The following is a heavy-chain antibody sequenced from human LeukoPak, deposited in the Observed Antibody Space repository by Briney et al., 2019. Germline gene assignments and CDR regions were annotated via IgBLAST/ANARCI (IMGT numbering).Heavy chain of an antibody. CDR1: GFTFSNYY. J-gene: IGHJ4*02. Sequence: PGGSLTLSCAASGFTFSNYYMSWIRQPPGKWLEGGSYISISSSYTNYAESVKGRFNISSDNAKNSLYLQMNSLRAEDTAVYYCARGIAVADYYFDYWGQGTPVTVSS. CDR2: ISISSSYT. D-gene: IGHD6-19*01. V-gene: IGHV3-11*05. CDR3: ARGIAVADYYFDY.